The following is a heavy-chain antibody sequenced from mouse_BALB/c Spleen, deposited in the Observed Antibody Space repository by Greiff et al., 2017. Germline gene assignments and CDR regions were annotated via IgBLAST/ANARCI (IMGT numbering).Heavy chain of an antibody. Sequence: VQLKESGAELVKPGASVKLSCTASGFNIKDSYMHWVKQRPEQGLEWIGRIDPANGNTKYDPKFQGMATITADTSYNTAYLQLSSLTSEDTAVYYCARSQRSYYYAMDYWGQGTSVTVSS. J-gene: IGHJ4*01. V-gene: IGHV14-3*02. CDR1: GFNIKDSY. D-gene: IGHD1-1*01. CDR2: IDPANGNT. CDR3: ARSQRSYYYAMDY.